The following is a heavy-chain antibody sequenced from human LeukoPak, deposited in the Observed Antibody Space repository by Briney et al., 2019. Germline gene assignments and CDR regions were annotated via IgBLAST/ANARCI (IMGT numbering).Heavy chain of an antibody. CDR3: ARVRYNYGDSDY. V-gene: IGHV4-38-2*02. CDR1: XYSISSGYY. Sequence: VXXYSISSGYYWGWIRQPPGTGLECIGTIYHNGNTYYNPSLKSRVTISVDTSKNQFSLKLSSVTAADTAVYYCARVRYNYGDSDYWGQGTLVTVSS. D-gene: IGHD5-18*01. J-gene: IGHJ4*02. CDR2: IYHNGNT.